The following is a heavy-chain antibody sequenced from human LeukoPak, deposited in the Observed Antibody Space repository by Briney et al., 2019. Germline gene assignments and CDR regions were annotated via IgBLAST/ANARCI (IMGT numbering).Heavy chain of an antibody. CDR3: ARGAPLGPAAQGYSSSWPHSDGFDY. J-gene: IGHJ4*02. D-gene: IGHD6-13*01. Sequence: ASVKVSCKASGYTFTGYYMHWVRQAPGQGLEWMGWINPNSGGTNYAQKFQGRVTMTRDTSISTAYMELSRLRSDDTAVYYCARGAPLGPAAQGYSSSWPHSDGFDYWGQGTLVTVSS. CDR2: INPNSGGT. V-gene: IGHV1-2*02. CDR1: GYTFTGYY.